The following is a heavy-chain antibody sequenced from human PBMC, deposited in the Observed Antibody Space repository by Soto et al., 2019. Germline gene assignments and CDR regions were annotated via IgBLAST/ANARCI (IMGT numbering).Heavy chain of an antibody. CDR3: ASDVSEFVWGRHRFEGVDWFDP. V-gene: IGHV1-2*02. D-gene: IGHD3-16*01. CDR1: GYSFSDFY. Sequence: HVQLVQSGAEVKKPGASVKVSCKASGYSFSDFYIHWVRQAPGQGLEWMGWLNPNSGDTNYAQSFQGRVTMTRDTSISTAYMELRSLGSDDAAVYYCASDVSEFVWGRHRFEGVDWFDPWGQGSLVAVSS. J-gene: IGHJ5*02. CDR2: LNPNSGDT.